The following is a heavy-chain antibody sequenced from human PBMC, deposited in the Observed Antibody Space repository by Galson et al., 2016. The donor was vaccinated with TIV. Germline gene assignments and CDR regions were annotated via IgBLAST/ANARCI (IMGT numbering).Heavy chain of an antibody. Sequence: SVKVSCKASGGTFRSYAVGWVRQAPGQGLEWMGEIMAIFGVTKYAQKFQGRVTITADDSTRTAYMELSSLRFDDTAVYYCARGGSTVTRPFDYWGQGTLVTVSS. V-gene: IGHV1-69*13. CDR2: IMAIFGVT. J-gene: IGHJ4*02. CDR3: ARGGSTVTRPFDY. D-gene: IGHD4-17*01. CDR1: GGTFRSYA.